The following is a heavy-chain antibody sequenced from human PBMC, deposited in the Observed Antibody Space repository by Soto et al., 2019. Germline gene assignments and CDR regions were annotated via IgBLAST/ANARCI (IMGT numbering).Heavy chain of an antibody. D-gene: IGHD3-10*01. CDR1: GSTFSGNF. Sequence: QVQLVQSGAEVREPGASVKVSCKPSGSTFSGNFFHWVRQAPGQGLEWMGWINPDNGDTNYAQKCQDRVTMTRDTSISTADMDLGMLSSEDTAVYFCARVRSWANFKYWGQGTLVPVSS. CDR2: INPDNGDT. J-gene: IGHJ4*02. V-gene: IGHV1-2*02. CDR3: ARVRSWANFKY.